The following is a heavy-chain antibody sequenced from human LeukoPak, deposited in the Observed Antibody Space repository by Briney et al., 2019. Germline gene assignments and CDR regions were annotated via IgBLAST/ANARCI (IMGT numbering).Heavy chain of an antibody. V-gene: IGHV1-69*02. CDR1: GGTFSSYT. CDR2: ITPILGIA. D-gene: IGHD6-13*01. CDR3: ARSEYSSSWHWFDP. J-gene: IGHJ5*02. Sequence: SVKVSCKASGGTFSSYTISWVRQAPGQGLEWMGRITPILGIANYAQKFQGRVTITADKSTSTAYMEPSSLRSEDTAVYYCARSEYSSSWHWFDPWGQGTLVTVSS.